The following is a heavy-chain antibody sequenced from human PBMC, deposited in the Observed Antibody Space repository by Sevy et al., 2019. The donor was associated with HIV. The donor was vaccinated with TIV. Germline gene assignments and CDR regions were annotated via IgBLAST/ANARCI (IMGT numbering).Heavy chain of an antibody. Sequence: ASVKVSCKASGYTFTSYDINWVRQATGQGLEWMGWMNPNSGNIDYAQKFQGRVTMTRNTSKNTAYIELSSLRSEDTAVYDCAGGDEHSYGEEICFSNCIDVWGQGTTVTVSS. J-gene: IGHJ6*02. D-gene: IGHD5-18*01. CDR3: AGGDEHSYGEEICFSNCIDV. CDR2: MNPNSGNI. V-gene: IGHV1-8*01. CDR1: GYTFTSYD.